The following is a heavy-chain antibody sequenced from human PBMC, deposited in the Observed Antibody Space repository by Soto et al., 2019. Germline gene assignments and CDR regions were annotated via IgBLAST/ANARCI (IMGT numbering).Heavy chain of an antibody. D-gene: IGHD3-22*01. CDR3: ARTYYYDSSGYYYRTGHALDI. J-gene: IGHJ3*02. CDR2: IIPIFGTA. CDR1: GGTFSSYA. Sequence: QVQLVQSGAEVKKPGSSVKVSCKASGGTFSSYAISWVRQAPGQGLEWMGGIIPIFGTANYAQKFQGRVTITADESTRTAYMELSSLGSEDTAVYYCARTYYYDSSGYYYRTGHALDIWGQGTMVTVSS. V-gene: IGHV1-69*01.